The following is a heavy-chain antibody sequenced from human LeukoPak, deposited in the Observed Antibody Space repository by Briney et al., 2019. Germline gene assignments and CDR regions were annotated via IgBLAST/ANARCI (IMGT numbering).Heavy chain of an antibody. V-gene: IGHV1-2*02. D-gene: IGHD6-19*01. CDR2: INPNSGGT. CDR1: GYTFTGYY. CDR3: ARGAGVSLFGY. Sequence: ASVTVSFKASGYTFTGYYMHWVRQAPGQGLAWVGWINPNSGGTNYAQNFQGRVTMTRDTSLSTACMGLSRLRSEDTAVYYCARGAGVSLFGYWGQGTLVTVSS. J-gene: IGHJ4*02.